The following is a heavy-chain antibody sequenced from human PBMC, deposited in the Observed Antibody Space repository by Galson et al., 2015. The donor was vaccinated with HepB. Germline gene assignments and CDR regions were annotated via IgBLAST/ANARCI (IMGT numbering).Heavy chain of an antibody. CDR3: ARVRLTLVVVAATGRDRQFNWFDP. V-gene: IGHV1-18*04. Sequence: SVKVSCKASGYTFTSYGISWVRQAPGQGLEWMGWISAYNGNTNYAQKLQGRVTMTTDTSTSTAYMELRSLRSDDTAVYYCARVRLTLVVVAATGRDRQFNWFDPWGQGTLVTVSS. CDR2: ISAYNGNT. J-gene: IGHJ5*02. CDR1: GYTFTSYG. D-gene: IGHD2-15*01.